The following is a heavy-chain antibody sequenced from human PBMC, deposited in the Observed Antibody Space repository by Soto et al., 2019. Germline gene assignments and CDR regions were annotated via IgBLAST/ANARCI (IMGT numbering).Heavy chain of an antibody. D-gene: IGHD2-21*02. V-gene: IGHV3-74*01. Sequence: EVQLVESEGGLVQPRGSLRLSCAASGFTFSYYWMHWVRQAPGQGLVWVSRIHSDGSSTTYADSVKGRFTISRDNAKNTLYLKMNSLRAEDTAVYYCARGDRGAFDLWGQGTMVTVS. CDR3: ARGDRGAFDL. CDR2: IHSDGSST. CDR1: GFTFSYYW. J-gene: IGHJ3*01.